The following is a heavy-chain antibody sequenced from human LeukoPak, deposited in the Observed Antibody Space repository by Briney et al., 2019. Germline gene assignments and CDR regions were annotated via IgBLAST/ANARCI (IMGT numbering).Heavy chain of an antibody. V-gene: IGHV5-51*01. D-gene: IGHD2-21*02. CDR1: GYSFTSYW. CDR2: IYPGDSDT. CDR3: ARRGAGVVTAINGAFDI. J-gene: IGHJ3*02. Sequence: GEPLKISCKGSGYSFTSYWIGWVRQMPGKGLEWMGIIYPGDSDTRYSPSFQGQVTISADKSISTAYLQWSSLKASDTAMYYCARRGAGVVTAINGAFDIWGQGTMVTVSS.